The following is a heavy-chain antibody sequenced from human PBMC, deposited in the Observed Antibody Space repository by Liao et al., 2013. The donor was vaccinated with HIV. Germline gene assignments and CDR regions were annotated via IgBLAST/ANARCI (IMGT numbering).Heavy chain of an antibody. CDR3: ARGSGYGDFSGVYRSRYFDL. D-gene: IGHD4-17*01. CDR1: GDSIRSSAYY. J-gene: IGHJ2*01. V-gene: IGHV4-39*07. Sequence: QLQMQESGPGLEKPPETLSLTCTVSGDSIRSSAYYWGWIRQPPGKGLEWIGSIYYSGSTYYSPSLKSRVTIFIDTSKKQFSLKLNSVTAADTAVYYCARGSGYGDFSGVYRSRYFDLWGRGTLVTVSS. CDR2: IYYSGST.